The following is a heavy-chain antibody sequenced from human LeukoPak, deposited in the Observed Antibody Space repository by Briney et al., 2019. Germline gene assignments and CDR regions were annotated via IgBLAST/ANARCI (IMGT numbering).Heavy chain of an antibody. CDR1: GYTFTSYY. Sequence: VSVKVSCKASGYTFTSYYMHWVRQAPGQGLEWMGMINPSSGSTSYAQNFQGRVTMTRDTSTSTVYMELSSLRSEDTAVYYCTRAEDYYGSGSYGYWGQGTLVTVSS. CDR2: INPSSGST. CDR3: TRAEDYYGSGSYGY. J-gene: IGHJ4*02. D-gene: IGHD3-10*01. V-gene: IGHV1-46*01.